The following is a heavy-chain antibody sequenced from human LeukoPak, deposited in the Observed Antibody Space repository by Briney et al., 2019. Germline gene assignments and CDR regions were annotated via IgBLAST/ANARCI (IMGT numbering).Heavy chain of an antibody. D-gene: IGHD1-7*01. Sequence: PSETLCLTCTVSGGSISGYYWSWIRQPAGKGLEWIGRVYTSGSTHYNPSLKSRVTMSVDTSKNQFSLKLSSVTAADTAVYYCARLITGTTTAFDIWGQGTMVTVSS. V-gene: IGHV4-4*07. CDR1: GGSISGYY. J-gene: IGHJ3*02. CDR2: VYTSGST. CDR3: ARLITGTTTAFDI.